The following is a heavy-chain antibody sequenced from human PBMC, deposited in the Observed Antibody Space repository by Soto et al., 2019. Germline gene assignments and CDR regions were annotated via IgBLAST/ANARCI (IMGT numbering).Heavy chain of an antibody. CDR2: IYASGTT. Sequence: TVSGASISNYYWSWIRQPAGKGLECLGRIYASGTTTYNPSLRGRVTMSVDTSKNQFSLNLNSVTAADTAVYYCARESRSELGTVEYWGQGTLVTVSS. CDR3: ARESRSELGTVEY. CDR1: GASISNYY. D-gene: IGHD1-1*01. J-gene: IGHJ4*02. V-gene: IGHV4-4*07.